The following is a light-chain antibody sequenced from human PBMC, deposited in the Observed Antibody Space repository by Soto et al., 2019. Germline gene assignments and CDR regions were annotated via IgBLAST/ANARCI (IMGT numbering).Light chain of an antibody. J-gene: IGKJ2*01. V-gene: IGKV3-20*01. Sequence: EIVLTQSPGTLSLSPGERGTISCRASQSVSSSYLAWYQQKPGQAPRLLIYGASSRATGIPDRFSGSGSGTDFTLSISSLEPEDFAVYYCQHLRTFGQGTKLEIK. CDR3: QHLRT. CDR1: QSVSSSY. CDR2: GAS.